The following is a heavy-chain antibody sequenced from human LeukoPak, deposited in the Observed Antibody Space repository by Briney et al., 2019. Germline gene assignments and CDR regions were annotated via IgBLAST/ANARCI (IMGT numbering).Heavy chain of an antibody. CDR1: GFTFDDYT. J-gene: IGHJ6*02. Sequence: GGSLRLSCAASGFTFDDYTMPWVRQAPGKGLEWVSLITWDGGSTYYADSVKGRFTISRDNSKNSLYLQMNSLRTEDTALYYCAKAAYYYGMDVWGQGTTVTVSS. V-gene: IGHV3-43*01. CDR2: ITWDGGST. CDR3: AKAAYYYGMDV.